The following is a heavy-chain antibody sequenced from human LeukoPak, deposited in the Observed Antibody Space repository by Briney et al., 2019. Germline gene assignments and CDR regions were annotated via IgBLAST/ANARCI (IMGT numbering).Heavy chain of an antibody. CDR1: GGSLSSSAHY. CDR2: IYYSGTT. D-gene: IGHD6-13*01. CDR3: ARGDSSSWSFKI. J-gene: IGHJ4*02. V-gene: IGHV4-30-4*01. Sequence: KASQTLSLTCTVSGGSLSSSAHYWSWIRQPPGKGREWIAYIYYSGTTYYNPSPKSRVSISVDTSKNQFSLKLSSVTAADTAVYYCARGDSSSWSFKIWGQGTLVTVSS.